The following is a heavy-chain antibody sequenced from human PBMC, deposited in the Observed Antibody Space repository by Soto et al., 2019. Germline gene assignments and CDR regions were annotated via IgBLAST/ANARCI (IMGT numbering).Heavy chain of an antibody. CDR1: GYTFPTYD. D-gene: IGHD1-26*01. J-gene: IGHJ5*02. CDR2: MHPNSGNT. V-gene: IGHV1-8*01. CDR3: ARGSVTYNWFDP. Sequence: QVQLVQSGAEVKKPGASVKVSCKASGYTFPTYDINWVRQAPGQGFEWMGWMHPNSGNTGYAQKFQGRFTMTRNTSISTAYMELSSLRSEDTAVYYCARGSVTYNWFDPRVQGTLVTVSS.